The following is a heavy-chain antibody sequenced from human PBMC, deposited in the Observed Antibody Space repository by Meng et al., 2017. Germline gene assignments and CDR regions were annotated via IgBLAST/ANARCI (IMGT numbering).Heavy chain of an antibody. Sequence: QVQLVQSGAEVKKPGASVKVSCKASGYTFTGYYMHWVRQAPGQGLEWMGQINPNSGGTNYAQKFQGRVTMTRDTSISTAYMELSRLRSDDTAVYYCARDLNYYDSSGYSSLFDYWGQGTLVTVSS. CDR1: GYTFTGYY. CDR3: ARDLNYYDSSGYSSLFDY. D-gene: IGHD3-22*01. J-gene: IGHJ4*02. V-gene: IGHV1-2*06. CDR2: INPNSGGT.